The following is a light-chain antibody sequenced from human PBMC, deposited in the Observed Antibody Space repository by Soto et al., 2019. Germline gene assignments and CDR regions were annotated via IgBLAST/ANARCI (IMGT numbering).Light chain of an antibody. CDR2: DVS. J-gene: IGLJ1*01. CDR1: SSDVGGYSY. V-gene: IGLV2-11*01. Sequence: QSVLTQPRSVSGSPGQSVTISCTGTSSDVGGYSYVSWFQQHPGKAPKPMIYDVSKRPSGVPDRFSGSKSGNTASLTISGLQAEDEADYYCCSFAGSYTLYVFGTGTQLTVL. CDR3: CSFAGSYTLYV.